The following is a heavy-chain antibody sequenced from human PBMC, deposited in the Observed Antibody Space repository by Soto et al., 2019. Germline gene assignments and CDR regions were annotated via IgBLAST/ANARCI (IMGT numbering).Heavy chain of an antibody. Sequence: SETLSLTCTFSGGSISSGGYYLSWIRQHPGKGLEWIGYNYYSGSTYYNPSLKSRVTRSVDTSKNQFSLKLSSVTVADTAVYYCARERQEWGTTYYYGMDVWGQGTTVTVSS. CDR2: NYYSGST. V-gene: IGHV4-31*03. J-gene: IGHJ6*02. D-gene: IGHD1-1*01. CDR1: GGSISSGGYY. CDR3: ARERQEWGTTYYYGMDV.